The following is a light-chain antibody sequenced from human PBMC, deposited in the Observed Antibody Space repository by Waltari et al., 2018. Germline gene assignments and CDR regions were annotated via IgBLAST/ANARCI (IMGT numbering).Light chain of an antibody. CDR3: QHYDGVPPWT. CDR1: QGISSD. V-gene: IGKV1-13*02. CDR2: DAS. J-gene: IGKJ1*01. Sequence: AIQLTQSPSSLSASVGDRVTITCRASQGISSDLAWYQQKPGKAPNLLIYDASTLETGVPSRFSGSGSGTDFVFTISRLQPEDIATYYCQHYDGVPPWTFGQGTRVDFK.